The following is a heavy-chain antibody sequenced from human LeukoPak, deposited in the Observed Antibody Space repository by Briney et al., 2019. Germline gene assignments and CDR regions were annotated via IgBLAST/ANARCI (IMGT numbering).Heavy chain of an antibody. J-gene: IGHJ5*02. Sequence: SQTLSLTCTVSGDSISTGDYYWSWIRQPPGKGLEYIGYVYFTGSTYYTPSLKSRLALSIDTSKNQFSLDLTSVTAADTAVYYCARLGSYYDYVWGSYRPNWFDPWGQGTLVTVSS. D-gene: IGHD3-16*02. V-gene: IGHV4-30-4*01. CDR1: GDSISTGDYY. CDR2: VYFTGST. CDR3: ARLGSYYDYVWGSYRPNWFDP.